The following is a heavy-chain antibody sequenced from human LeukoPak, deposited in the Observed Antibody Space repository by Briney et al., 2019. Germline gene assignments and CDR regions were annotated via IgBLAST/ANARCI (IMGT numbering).Heavy chain of an antibody. CDR2: IYHSGTI. CDR1: DYSIISDYY. CDR3: ARVDVSYTGGRFDY. Sequence: SETLSLTCTVSDYSIISDYYWAWVRQPPGKGLEWIATIYHSGTIFYNPSLMSRDTISVDTSTNHFFLKVTSVTAADTAVFYCARVDVSYTGGRFDYWGPGTLVSVSS. J-gene: IGHJ4*02. V-gene: IGHV4-38-2*02. D-gene: IGHD2-8*02.